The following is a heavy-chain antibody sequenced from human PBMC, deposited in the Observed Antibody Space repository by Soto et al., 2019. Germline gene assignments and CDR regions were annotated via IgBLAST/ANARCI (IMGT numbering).Heavy chain of an antibody. D-gene: IGHD3-10*01. CDR1: GFTFSSYG. CDR2: IWYDGSNK. Sequence: QVQLVESGGGVVQPGRSLRLSCAASGFTFSSYGMHWVRQAPGKGLEWVAVIWYDGSNKYYADSVKGRFTISRDNSKNTLYRQMNSLRAEDTAVYYCARDRGATMVRGARDLYYFDYWGQGTLVTVSS. V-gene: IGHV3-33*01. J-gene: IGHJ4*02. CDR3: ARDRGATMVRGARDLYYFDY.